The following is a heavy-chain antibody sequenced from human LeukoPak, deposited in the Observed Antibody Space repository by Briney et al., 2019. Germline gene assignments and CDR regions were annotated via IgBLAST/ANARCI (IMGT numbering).Heavy chain of an antibody. CDR1: GGSISSSSYY. Sequence: SETLSLACTVAGGSISSSSYYWSWIRQPPGNGLEWIGEINHSGSTNYNPSLKSRVTISVDTSKNQFSLKLSSVTAADTAVYYCARDATLRWLPQAFDIWGQGTMVTVSS. CDR2: INHSGST. D-gene: IGHD5-24*01. CDR3: ARDATLRWLPQAFDI. V-gene: IGHV4-39*07. J-gene: IGHJ3*02.